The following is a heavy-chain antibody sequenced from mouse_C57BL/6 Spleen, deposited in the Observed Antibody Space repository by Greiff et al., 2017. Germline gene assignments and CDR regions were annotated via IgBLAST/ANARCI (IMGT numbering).Heavy chain of an antibody. J-gene: IGHJ2*01. CDR3: ARYGSSHFDY. Sequence: VQLQQPGAELVKPGASVKLSCKASGYTFTSYWMQWVKQRPGQGLEWIGEIDPSDSYTNYNQKFKGKATLTVDTSSSTAYMQLSSLTSEDSAVYYCARYGSSHFDYWGQGTTLTVSS. CDR2: IDPSDSYT. CDR1: GYTFTSYW. V-gene: IGHV1-50*01. D-gene: IGHD1-1*01.